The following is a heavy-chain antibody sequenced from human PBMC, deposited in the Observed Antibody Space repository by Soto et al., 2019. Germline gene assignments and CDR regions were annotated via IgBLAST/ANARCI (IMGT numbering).Heavy chain of an antibody. CDR3: EIWVSATDFES. CDR1: GYTFSSFE. J-gene: IGHJ4*02. D-gene: IGHD2-8*01. CDR2: MNPNNGDT. Sequence: QVRLVQSGAEVKKPGASVKVSCKASGYTFSSFEIHWVRQAAGQGLEWMGWMNPNNGDTGHAQKFQGRVTMTRNTSISSAFMELRSLRSEDTVMFYCEIWVSATDFESWGQGTLVTVSS. V-gene: IGHV1-8*01.